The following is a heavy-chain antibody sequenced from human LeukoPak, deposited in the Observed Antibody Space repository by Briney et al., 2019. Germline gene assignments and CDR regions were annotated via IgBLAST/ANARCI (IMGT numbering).Heavy chain of an antibody. Sequence: GASVNVSCKVSGYTLTELSMHWVRQAPGKGLEWMGGFDPDDGETIYAQKFQVRVTITDGTSTETAYMELSSLRSEDTAVYYCATGTQLWRQDGWFDPWGQGTLVTVSS. CDR3: ATGTQLWRQDGWFDP. CDR1: GYTLTELS. D-gene: IGHD5-24*01. CDR2: FDPDDGET. J-gene: IGHJ5*02. V-gene: IGHV1-24*01.